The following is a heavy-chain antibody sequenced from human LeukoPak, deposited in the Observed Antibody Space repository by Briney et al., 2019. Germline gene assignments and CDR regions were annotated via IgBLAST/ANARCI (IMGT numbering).Heavy chain of an antibody. CDR2: IIPILGIA. D-gene: IGHD3-16*01. CDR1: GGTFSSYT. Sequence: ASVKVSCKASGGTFSSYTISWVRQAPGQGLEWMGRIIPILGIANYAQKFQGRVTITADKSTSTAYMELSSLRSEDTAVYYCARDLVYDYYYMDVWGKGTTVTVSS. CDR3: ARDLVYDYYYMDV. V-gene: IGHV1-69*04. J-gene: IGHJ6*03.